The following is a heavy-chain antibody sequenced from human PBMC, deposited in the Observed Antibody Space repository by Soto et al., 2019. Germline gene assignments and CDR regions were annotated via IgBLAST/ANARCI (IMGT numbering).Heavy chain of an antibody. CDR3: ARDYFDSSDYTTNWFDP. Sequence: SETMSLTCSVSGDSISNSRFYWAWIRQPPGEGLEWIGSIYHTGNAYYNPSLKSRVTIFVDTSKNQFSLKLTSVTAADTALYYCARDYFDSSDYTTNWFDPWGQGALVTVSS. CDR1: GDSISNSRFY. V-gene: IGHV4-39*01. J-gene: IGHJ5*02. CDR2: IYHTGNA. D-gene: IGHD3-22*01.